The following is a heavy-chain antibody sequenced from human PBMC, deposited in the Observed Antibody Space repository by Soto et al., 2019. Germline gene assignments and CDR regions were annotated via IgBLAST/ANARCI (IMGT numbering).Heavy chain of an antibody. J-gene: IGHJ4*02. CDR2: IYYSGST. Sequence: PSETLSLTCTVSGGSISSYYWSWIRQPPGKGLEWIGYIYYSGSTNYNPSLKSRVTISVDTSKNQFSLKLSSVTAADTAVYYCARASPGYGAYGYWGQGTLVTVSS. D-gene: IGHD4-17*01. V-gene: IGHV4-59*01. CDR3: ARASPGYGAYGY. CDR1: GGSISSYY.